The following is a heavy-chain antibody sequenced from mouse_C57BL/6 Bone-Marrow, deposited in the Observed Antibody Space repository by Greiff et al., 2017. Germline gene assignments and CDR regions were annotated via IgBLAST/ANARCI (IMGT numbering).Heavy chain of an antibody. J-gene: IGHJ4*01. CDR1: GFTFTDYY. CDR2: IRNKANGYTT. V-gene: IGHV7-3*01. D-gene: IGHD1-1*01. Sequence: EVMLVESGGGLVQPGGSLSLSCAASGFTFTDYYMSWVRQPPGKALEWLGFIRNKANGYTTEYSASVKGRFTISRDNSQSILYLQMNALRAEDSATYYCARSLYYYGPYAMDYWGQGTSVTVSS. CDR3: ARSLYYYGPYAMDY.